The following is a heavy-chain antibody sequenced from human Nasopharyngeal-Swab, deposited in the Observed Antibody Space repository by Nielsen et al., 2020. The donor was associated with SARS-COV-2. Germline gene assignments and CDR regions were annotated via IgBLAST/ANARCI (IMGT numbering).Heavy chain of an antibody. V-gene: IGHV2-5*02. J-gene: IGHJ4*02. D-gene: IGHD1-7*01. CDR3: AHSSGGDWNYPTLDY. Sequence: RQAPGKALEWLALIYWDDDKRYSPSLKSRLTITKDTSKNQVVLTMTNMDPVDTATYYCAHSSGGDWNYPTLDYWGQRTLVTVSS. CDR2: IYWDDDK.